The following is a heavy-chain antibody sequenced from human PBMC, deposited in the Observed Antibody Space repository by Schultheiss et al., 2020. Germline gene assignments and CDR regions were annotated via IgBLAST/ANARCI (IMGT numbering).Heavy chain of an antibody. CDR3: ATPIAAAVDDAFDI. CDR2: IYSGGST. D-gene: IGHD6-13*01. CDR1: GFTVSSNY. J-gene: IGHJ3*02. Sequence: GGSLRLSCAASGFTVSSNYMSWVRQAPGKGLEWVSVIYSGGSTYYADSVKGRFTISRDNSKNTLYLQMNSLRAEDTAVYYCATPIAAAVDDAFDIWGQGTMVTVSS. V-gene: IGHV3-53*01.